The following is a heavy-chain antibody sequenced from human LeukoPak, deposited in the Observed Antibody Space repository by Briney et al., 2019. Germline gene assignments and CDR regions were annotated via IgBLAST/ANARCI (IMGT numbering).Heavy chain of an antibody. CDR3: ARVGSTAFDY. J-gene: IGHJ4*02. Sequence: SETLSLTCTVSGYSISSGYYWGWIRQPPGKGLEWIGEIYHSGSTNYNPSLKSRVTISVDKSKNQFSLKLNSVTAADTAVYYCARVGSTAFDYWGQGTLVTVSS. V-gene: IGHV4-38-2*02. CDR2: IYHSGST. CDR1: GYSISSGYY. D-gene: IGHD1-26*01.